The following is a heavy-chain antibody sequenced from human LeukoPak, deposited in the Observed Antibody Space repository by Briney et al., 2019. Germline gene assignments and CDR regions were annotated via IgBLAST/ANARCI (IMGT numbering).Heavy chain of an antibody. Sequence: GGSLRLSCAASGFTFSRLAMTWVRQAPGKGLEWVSTISASGPYYADAVRGRFTISRDNSKNTLYLQMNSLRAEDTAVYYCAKAPNYDILTSPLDYWGQGTLVTVSS. J-gene: IGHJ4*02. CDR3: AKAPNYDILTSPLDY. V-gene: IGHV3-23*01. CDR1: GFTFSRLA. CDR2: ISASGP. D-gene: IGHD3-9*01.